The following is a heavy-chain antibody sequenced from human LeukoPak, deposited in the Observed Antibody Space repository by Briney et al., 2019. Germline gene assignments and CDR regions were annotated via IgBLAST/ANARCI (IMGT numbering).Heavy chain of an antibody. Sequence: GGSLRLSCAASGFTFSNFWMSWVRQAPGKGLEWVANIKQDGSEKYYVDSVKGRFTISRDTAKNSLYLQMNSLRAEDTAVYYRARGYSTNWYMYYFDYWGQGTLVTVSS. CDR3: ARGYSTNWYMYYFDY. V-gene: IGHV3-7*01. CDR2: IKQDGSEK. CDR1: GFTFSNFW. J-gene: IGHJ4*02. D-gene: IGHD6-13*01.